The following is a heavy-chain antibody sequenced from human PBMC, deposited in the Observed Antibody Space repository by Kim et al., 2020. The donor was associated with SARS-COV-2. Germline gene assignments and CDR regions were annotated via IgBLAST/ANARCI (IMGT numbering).Heavy chain of an antibody. CDR3: LGGFYFDY. V-gene: IGHV1-3*01. CDR2: GNGKP. J-gene: IGHJ4*02. D-gene: IGHD3-16*01. Sequence: GNGKPIYSQKFQCRVTFTTDTSANTAYMELSFLRSEDSAVYYCLGGFYFDYWGQGTLVTVSS.